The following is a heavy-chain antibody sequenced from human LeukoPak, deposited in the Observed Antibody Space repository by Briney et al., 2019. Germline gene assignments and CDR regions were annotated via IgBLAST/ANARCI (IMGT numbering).Heavy chain of an antibody. CDR2: ISGSVGST. D-gene: IGHD2-2*01. CDR1: GFTCSAYV. J-gene: IGHJ6*02. V-gene: IGHV3-23*01. CDR3: AKDAGYIVVVPADYYYGMDV. Sequence: GGSLRLSCAASGFTCSAYVMTWVRQVPGKGLEWVSLISGSVGSTHYADSVKGRFTISRDNSKNTLYLQMNSLRAEDTAVYYCAKDAGYIVVVPADYYYGMDVWGQGTTVTVSS.